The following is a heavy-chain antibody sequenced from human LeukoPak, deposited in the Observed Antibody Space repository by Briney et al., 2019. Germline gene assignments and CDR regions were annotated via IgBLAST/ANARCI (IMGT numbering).Heavy chain of an antibody. D-gene: IGHD3-9*01. J-gene: IGHJ6*03. CDR3: ARGTKEGNFDWLSDYYYYYMDV. CDR2: IYSGGST. CDR1: GFTVSSSY. Sequence: PAGSLRLSCAASGFTVSSSYMSWVRQAPGKGLEWVSVIYSGGSTYYAESVKGRFTISRDNSKNTLYLQMNSRRAEDTAVYYCARGTKEGNFDWLSDYYYYYMDVWGKGTTVTVSS. V-gene: IGHV3-66*02.